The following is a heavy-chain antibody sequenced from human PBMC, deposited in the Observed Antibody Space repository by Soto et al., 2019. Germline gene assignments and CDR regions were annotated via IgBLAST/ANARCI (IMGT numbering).Heavy chain of an antibody. CDR1: GDSISANHW. V-gene: IGHV4-4*02. CDR3: ARVITLPIVVVQAASVYYFDY. CDR2: INHNGST. J-gene: IGHJ4*02. Sequence: SQTLSLTCVVSGDSISANHWWNWVRQPPGKGQEWIGEINHNGSTNYNPSLKSRVTISGDTSKNQFSLKLSSVTAADTAVYYCARVITLPIVVVQAASVYYFDYWGQGTLVTVSS. D-gene: IGHD2-2*01.